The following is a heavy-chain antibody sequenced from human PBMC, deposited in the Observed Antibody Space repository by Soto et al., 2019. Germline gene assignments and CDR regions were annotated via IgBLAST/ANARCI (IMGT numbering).Heavy chain of an antibody. J-gene: IGHJ6*02. D-gene: IGHD5-12*01. Sequence: PSETLSLTCTVSDGSISSSSYYWGWIRQPPGKGLEWIGSIYYSGSTYYNPSLKSRVTISVDTSKNQFSLKLSSVTAADTAVYYCARHGGSEWLRNYYYYYGMDVWGQGTTVTVSS. CDR3: ARHGGSEWLRNYYYYYGMDV. CDR2: IYYSGST. CDR1: DGSISSSSYY. V-gene: IGHV4-39*01.